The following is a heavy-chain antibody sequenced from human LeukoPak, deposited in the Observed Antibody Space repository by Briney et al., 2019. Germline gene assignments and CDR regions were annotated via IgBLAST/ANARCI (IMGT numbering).Heavy chain of an antibody. V-gene: IGHV1-46*01. D-gene: IGHD7-27*01. CDR3: ARGPPNWGFDH. CDR2: INPSGGRT. J-gene: IGHJ4*02. Sequence: ASVKVSCKASGYTFSNYYMHWVRKAPGQGLEWMGIINPSGGRTTYAQKFQGRVTMTGDTSTNTVYLELSSLTSEDTAVYSCARGPPNWGFDHWGQGTLVTVSS. CDR1: GYTFSNYY.